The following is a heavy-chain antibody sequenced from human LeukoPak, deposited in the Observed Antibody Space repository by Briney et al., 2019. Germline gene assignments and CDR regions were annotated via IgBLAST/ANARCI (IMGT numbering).Heavy chain of an antibody. Sequence: GSSLRLSCAASGFTFNNYAMHWVRQAPGKGLEWVALISYEGSKKYYADSVKGRFTSSRDNSENTLYLQMNSLTAEDKALYYCARGVLYGVKFDYWGQGTLVSASS. J-gene: IGHJ4*02. D-gene: IGHD4-17*01. V-gene: IGHV3-30*04. CDR3: ARGVLYGVKFDY. CDR1: GFTFNNYA. CDR2: ISYEGSKK.